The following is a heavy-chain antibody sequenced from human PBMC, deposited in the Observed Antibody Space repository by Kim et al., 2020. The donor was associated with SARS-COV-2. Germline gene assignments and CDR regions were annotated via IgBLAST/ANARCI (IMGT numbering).Heavy chain of an antibody. Sequence: SETLSLTCAVYGGSFSGYYWSWIRQPPGKGLEWIGEINHSGSTNYNPSLKSRVTITVNTSTNQFSLKLSTVTAADTAVDYCARGADYDFWSGCRNWFDP. CDR1: GGSFSGYY. J-gene: IGHJ5*02. V-gene: IGHV4-34*01. D-gene: IGHD3-3*01. CDR3: ARGADYDFWSGCRNWFDP. CDR2: INHSGST.